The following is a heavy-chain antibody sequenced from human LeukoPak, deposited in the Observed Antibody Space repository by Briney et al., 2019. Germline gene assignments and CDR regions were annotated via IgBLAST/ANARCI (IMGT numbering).Heavy chain of an antibody. CDR3: VRWGYCGGDCYPFDP. J-gene: IGHJ5*02. CDR1: GGTFSSYT. CDR2: IIPILGIA. V-gene: IGHV1-69*02. D-gene: IGHD2-21*01. Sequence: GASVKVSCKASGGTFSSYTISWVRQAPGQGLEWMGRIIPILGIANYAQKFQGRVTITADKSTSTAYMELSSLRSEDTAVYYCVRWGYCGGDCYPFDPLGQGTLVTVSS.